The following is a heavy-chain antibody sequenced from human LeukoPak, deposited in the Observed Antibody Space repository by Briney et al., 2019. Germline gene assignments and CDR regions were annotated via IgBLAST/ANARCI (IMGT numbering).Heavy chain of an antibody. V-gene: IGHV4-4*07. CDR1: GGXIXSYY. J-gene: IGHJ6*02. D-gene: IGHD1-26*01. CDR2: ISTSGRT. CDR3: ARTRRSGMAARLLAYAMDV. Sequence: SETLSLTCTVSGGXIXSYYWXXXRXPAGKGLEWIGRISTSGRTNYNPSLKSRVTMSVDTSNNQFSLKLHSVTAADTAVYYCARTRRSGMAARLLAYAMDVWGQGTTVTVSS.